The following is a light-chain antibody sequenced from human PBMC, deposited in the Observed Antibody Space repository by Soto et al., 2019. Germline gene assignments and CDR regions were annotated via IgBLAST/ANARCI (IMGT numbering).Light chain of an antibody. CDR2: GAS. Sequence: EIVMTQSPGTLSVSPGDRNTLSCRASQSVDNKLAWYQQKPGQPPRLLVYGASTRATGIPARFSGSGSGTEFTLTISSLQSEDSAVYYCHQYNSWPRGTFGPGTKVEIK. J-gene: IGKJ3*01. CDR1: QSVDNK. CDR3: HQYNSWPRGT. V-gene: IGKV3-15*01.